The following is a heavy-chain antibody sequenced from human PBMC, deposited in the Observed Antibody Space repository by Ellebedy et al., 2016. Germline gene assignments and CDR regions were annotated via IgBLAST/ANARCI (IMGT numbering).Heavy chain of an antibody. CDR1: GFTFSSYA. Sequence: GESLKISXAASGFTFSSYAMSWVRQAPGKGLEWVSAISGSGGSTYYADSVKGRFTISRDNSKNTLYLQMNSLRAEDTAVYYCAKDLAVLSGSGWYGGEDWGQGTLVTVSS. D-gene: IGHD6-19*01. CDR2: ISGSGGST. CDR3: AKDLAVLSGSGWYGGED. V-gene: IGHV3-23*01. J-gene: IGHJ4*02.